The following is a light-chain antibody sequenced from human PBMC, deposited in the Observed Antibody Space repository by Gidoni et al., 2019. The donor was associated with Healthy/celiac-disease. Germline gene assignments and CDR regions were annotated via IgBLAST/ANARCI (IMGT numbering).Light chain of an antibody. V-gene: IGLV2-14*01. J-gene: IGLJ2*01. CDR1: SSDVGGYNY. Sequence: QSALTQPASESGSPGQSITISCTGTSSDVGGYNYFSWYQPHPGKAPKLMIYEVSNRPSGVSNRFSGSKSGNTASLTISGLQAEDEADYYCSSYTSSSTPLFGGGTKLTVL. CDR3: SSYTSSSTPL. CDR2: EVS.